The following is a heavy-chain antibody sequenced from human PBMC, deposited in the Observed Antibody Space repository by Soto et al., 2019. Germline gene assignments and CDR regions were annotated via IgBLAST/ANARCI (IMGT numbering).Heavy chain of an antibody. J-gene: IGHJ6*02. D-gene: IGHD6-6*01. CDR2: ISYDGSNK. V-gene: IGHV3-30-3*01. CDR3: ARVTGGSSSLYYYYGMDV. Sequence: PGGSLRLSCAASGFTFSSYAMHWVRQAPGKGPEWVAVISYDGSNKYYADSVKGRFTISRDNSKNTLYLQMNSLRAEDTAVYYCARVTGGSSSLYYYYGMDVWGQGTTVTVSS. CDR1: GFTFSSYA.